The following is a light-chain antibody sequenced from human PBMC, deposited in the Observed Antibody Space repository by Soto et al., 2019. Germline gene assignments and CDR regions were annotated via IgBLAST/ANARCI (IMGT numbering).Light chain of an antibody. V-gene: IGKV3-15*01. CDR3: QQYDNWPLT. CDR2: DAS. Sequence: ETVLTQSPATLSLSPGERATLSCRASQSVRSKLAWYQQKPGQAPRLLIYDASTRATGIPARFSGSGSGTEFTLTISSLQSENFAIYYCQQYDNWPLTFGGGTKVEIK. CDR1: QSVRSK. J-gene: IGKJ4*01.